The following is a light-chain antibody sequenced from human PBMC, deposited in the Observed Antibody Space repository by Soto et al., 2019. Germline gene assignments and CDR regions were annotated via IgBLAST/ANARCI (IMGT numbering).Light chain of an antibody. V-gene: IGKV3-20*01. Sequence: EIVLTQSPGTLSLSPGERVTLSCRASQSVTSSYLAWYQQKPGQAPRLLIYDASSRATGIPDRFSGSGSGTDFTLTISRLEPEDFAVYYCQQYRSPPPWTFGQGTKVDIK. CDR2: DAS. CDR1: QSVTSSY. J-gene: IGKJ1*01. CDR3: QQYRSPPPWT.